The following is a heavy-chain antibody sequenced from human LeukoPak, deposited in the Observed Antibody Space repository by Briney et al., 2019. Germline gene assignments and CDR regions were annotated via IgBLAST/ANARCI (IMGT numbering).Heavy chain of an antibody. Sequence: GGSLRLSCAASGFTFSSYSMNWVRQAPGKGLEWVSSISSSSSYIYYADSVKGRFTISRDNAKNSLYLQMNSLRAEDTAVYYCARAMEDILTGYYTLYYFDYWGQGTLVTVSS. V-gene: IGHV3-21*01. CDR1: GFTFSSYS. D-gene: IGHD3-9*01. CDR3: ARAMEDILTGYYTLYYFDY. J-gene: IGHJ4*02. CDR2: ISSSSSYI.